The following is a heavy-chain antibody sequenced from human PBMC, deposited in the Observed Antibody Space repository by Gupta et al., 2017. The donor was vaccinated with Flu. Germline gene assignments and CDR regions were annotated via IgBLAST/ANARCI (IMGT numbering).Heavy chain of an antibody. CDR3: AKETFDGDYRYSYGMDV. CDR1: GFTFSSYG. CDR2: ISYDGSNK. V-gene: IGHV3-30*18. J-gene: IGHJ6*02. Sequence: QVQLVESGGGVVQPGRSLRLSCAASGFTFSSYGMHWVRQAPGKGLEWVALISYDGSNKYYADSVKGRFTISRDNSKNTLYLQINSLRTEDTAVYYCAKETFDGDYRYSYGMDVWGQGTTVTVSS. D-gene: IGHD4-17*01.